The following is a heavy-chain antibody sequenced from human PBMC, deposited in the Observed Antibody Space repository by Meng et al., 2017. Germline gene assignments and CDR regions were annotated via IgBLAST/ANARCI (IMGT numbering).Heavy chain of an antibody. CDR2: ISSSGSTI. D-gene: IGHD6-13*01. CDR3: ARAGYSSSGDSKDKWFDP. CDR1: GFTFSSYE. V-gene: IGHV3-48*03. Sequence: GGSLRLSCAASGFTFSSYEMNWVRQAPGKGREWVSYISSSGSTIYYADSVKGRFTISRDNAKNSLYLQMNSLRAEDTAVYYCARAGYSSSGDSKDKWFDPWGQGTLVTVSS. J-gene: IGHJ5*02.